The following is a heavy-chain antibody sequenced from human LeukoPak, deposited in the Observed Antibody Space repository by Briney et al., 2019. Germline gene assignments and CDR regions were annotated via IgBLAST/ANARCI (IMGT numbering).Heavy chain of an antibody. J-gene: IGHJ5*02. CDR3: ARDLGYYYDSSGYSWFDP. V-gene: IGHV4-59*01. Sequence: MPSETLSLTCTVSGGSISSYYWSWIRQPPGKGLEWIGYIYYSGSTNYNPSLKSRVTISVDTSRNQFSLKLSSVTAADTAVYYCARDLGYYYDSSGYSWFDPWGQGTLVTVSS. CDR2: IYYSGST. CDR1: GGSISSYY. D-gene: IGHD3-22*01.